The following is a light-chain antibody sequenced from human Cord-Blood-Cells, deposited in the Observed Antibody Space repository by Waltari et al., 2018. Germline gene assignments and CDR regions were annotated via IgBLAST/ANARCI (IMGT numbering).Light chain of an antibody. CDR2: DVS. J-gene: IGLJ1*01. CDR3: SSYTSSSTHYV. V-gene: IGLV2-14*01. Sequence: QSALTQPASVSGSPGQSITISCTGTSSDVVGYNYVPWYQQHPGKAPKLMIYDVSKRPSGVSNRFSGSKSGNTASLTISGLQAEDEADYYCSSYTSSSTHYVFGTGTKVTVL. CDR1: SSDVVGYNY.